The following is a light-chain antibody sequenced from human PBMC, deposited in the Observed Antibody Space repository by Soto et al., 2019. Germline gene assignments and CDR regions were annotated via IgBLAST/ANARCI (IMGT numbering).Light chain of an antibody. CDR2: DAS. J-gene: IGKJ3*01. CDR1: QSVGNY. CDR3: QQRRNWLFS. V-gene: IGKV3-11*01. Sequence: EFVLTQSPALLSLSPGEGATLSCRASQSVGNYLAWYQQKPGQAPRLLIYDASNRATGIPPRFSGSGYGTDFTHTISSLEPEDFAVYYCQQRRNWLFSFGPGTKVDMK.